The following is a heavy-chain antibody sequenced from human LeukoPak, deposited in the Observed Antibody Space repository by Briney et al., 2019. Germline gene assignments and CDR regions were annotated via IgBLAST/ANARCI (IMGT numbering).Heavy chain of an antibody. J-gene: IGHJ4*02. V-gene: IGHV3-23*01. Sequence: VAPLRLTWAGTGCTGKSYAMSWVRQAPEKRLEWVSAISGSGGSTYYADSVKGRFTISRDNSKNTLYLQMNSLRAEDTAVYYCAKGSGSYKYWGQGTLVTVSS. CDR1: GCTGKSYA. CDR2: ISGSGGST. CDR3: AKGSGSYKY. D-gene: IGHD1-26*01.